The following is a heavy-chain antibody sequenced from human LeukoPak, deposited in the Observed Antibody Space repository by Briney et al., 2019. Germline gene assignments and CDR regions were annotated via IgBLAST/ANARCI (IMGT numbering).Heavy chain of an antibody. V-gene: IGHV3-21*01. CDR3: AKHYDILTGYYLFDY. CDR1: GFTFSSYS. J-gene: IGHJ4*02. CDR2: ISSSSSYI. D-gene: IGHD3-9*01. Sequence: AGGSLRLSCAASGFTFSSYSMNWVRQAPGKGLEWVSSISSSSSYIYYADSVKGRFTISRDNAKNSLYLQMNSLRAEDTAVYYCAKHYDILTGYYLFDYWGQGTLVTVSS.